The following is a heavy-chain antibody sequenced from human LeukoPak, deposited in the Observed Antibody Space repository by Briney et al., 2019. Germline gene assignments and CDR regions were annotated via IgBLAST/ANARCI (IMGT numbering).Heavy chain of an antibody. V-gene: IGHV4-34*01. D-gene: IGHD2-15*01. Sequence: SETLSVTCADHGGSFSGSYWRWIRQPPGGGLGWRGEINHSGVTNYNPPLKSRVIISLATSNNRFYLNLRSVAAAATARLSCTRGQRYCSGSYCSYNWFDPWGQGTLVTVSS. CDR3: TRGQRYCSGSYCSYNWFDP. CDR2: INHSGVT. CDR1: GGSFSGSY. J-gene: IGHJ5*02.